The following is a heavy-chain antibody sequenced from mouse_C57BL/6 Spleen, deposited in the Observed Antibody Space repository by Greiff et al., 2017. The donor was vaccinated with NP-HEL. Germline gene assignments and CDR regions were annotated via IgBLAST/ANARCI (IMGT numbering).Heavy chain of an antibody. CDR2: INPNNGGT. J-gene: IGHJ1*03. Sequence: VQLKQSGPELVKPGASVKIPCKASGYTFTDYNMDWVKQSHGKSLEWIGDINPNNGGTIYNQKFKGKATLTVDKSSSTAYMELRSLTSEDTAVYYCARTPFITTGYFDVWGTGTTVTVSS. D-gene: IGHD1-2*01. V-gene: IGHV1-18*01. CDR1: GYTFTDYN. CDR3: ARTPFITTGYFDV.